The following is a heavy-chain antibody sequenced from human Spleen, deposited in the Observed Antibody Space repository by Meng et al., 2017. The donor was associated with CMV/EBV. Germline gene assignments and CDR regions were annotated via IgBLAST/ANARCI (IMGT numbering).Heavy chain of an antibody. CDR3: ARGGQQGYYDFWRGYPRGSNYYYYGMDV. V-gene: IGHV3-53*01. Sequence: GESLKISCAASGFTVSSNYMSWVRQAPGKGLEWVSVIYSGGSTYYADSMKGRFTISRDNSKNTRYLQMNSLRAEDTAVYYCARGGQQGYYDFWRGYPRGSNYYYYGMDVWGQGTTVTVSS. CDR2: IYSGGST. CDR1: GFTVSSNY. J-gene: IGHJ6*02. D-gene: IGHD3-3*01.